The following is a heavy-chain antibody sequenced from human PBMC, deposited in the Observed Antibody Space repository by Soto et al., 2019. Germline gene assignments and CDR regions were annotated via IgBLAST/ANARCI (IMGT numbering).Heavy chain of an antibody. J-gene: IGHJ3*02. CDR3: VRGVNPFDI. CDR1: GFTFSTYW. CDR2: INSDGRST. V-gene: IGHV3-74*01. D-gene: IGHD2-21*01. Sequence: EVQLVESGGGLVQPGGSLRLSCAASGFTFSTYWMHWVRQAPGKGLVWVSRINSDGRSTDYADSVKGRFTISRDNAKNTLYLQMNSLRAEDTAVDYCVRGVNPFDIWGQGTMGTVAS.